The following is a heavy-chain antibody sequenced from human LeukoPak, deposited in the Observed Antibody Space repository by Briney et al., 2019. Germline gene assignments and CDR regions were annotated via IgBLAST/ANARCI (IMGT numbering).Heavy chain of an antibody. Sequence: GGSLRLSCAASGFTFSTYWMKWVRQAPGKGLEWVASIKEDGSDKYYVDSVKGRYSISRDNAKNSLYLQMNSLRTEDTAVYYCAKGGHFNFDYWGQGTLVTVSS. CDR3: AKGGHFNFDY. J-gene: IGHJ4*02. D-gene: IGHD5-12*01. V-gene: IGHV3-7*01. CDR1: GFTFSTYW. CDR2: IKEDGSDK.